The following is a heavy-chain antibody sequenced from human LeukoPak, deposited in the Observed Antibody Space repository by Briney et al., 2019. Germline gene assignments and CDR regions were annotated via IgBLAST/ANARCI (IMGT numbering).Heavy chain of an antibody. CDR2: LIASGGST. Sequence: PGGSLRLSRAASGFTFSSYAMSWVRQAPGKGLEWVSALIASGGSTYYADSVKGRFTISRDNSKNTLYLQMNSLRAEDTAVYYCARYCRSTSCYSYYYGMDVWGQGTTVTVSS. CDR1: GFTFSSYA. V-gene: IGHV3-23*01. J-gene: IGHJ6*02. D-gene: IGHD2-2*02. CDR3: ARYCRSTSCYSYYYGMDV.